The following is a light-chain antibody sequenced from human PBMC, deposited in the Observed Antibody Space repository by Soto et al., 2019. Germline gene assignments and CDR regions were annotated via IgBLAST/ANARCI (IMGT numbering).Light chain of an antibody. CDR1: QSIRSN. Sequence: ELVMTQSPDTLSLSPGEGATRSCRVSQSIRSNLAWYQQRPGQAPRLLMYGASTRADGIPARFTGSGSGTEFTLTISSLQSEDFAVYYCQQYHIWPPWTSGQGTKVDI. V-gene: IGKV3-15*01. CDR3: QQYHIWPPWT. CDR2: GAS. J-gene: IGKJ1*01.